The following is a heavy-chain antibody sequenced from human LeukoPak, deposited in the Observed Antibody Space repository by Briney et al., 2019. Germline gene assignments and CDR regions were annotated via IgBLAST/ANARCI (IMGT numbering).Heavy chain of an antibody. J-gene: IGHJ4*02. V-gene: IGHV1-18*01. CDR1: GYTFTSYG. D-gene: IGHD3-9*01. Sequence: ASVKVSCKASGYTFTSYGITWVRQAPGQGLEWMGWISAYNGHTNYAQKLQGRVTMTTDTSTSTAYMELRSLRSDDTAVYYCARVDVLTGPWNVVDYWGQGTLVTVSS. CDR2: ISAYNGHT. CDR3: ARVDVLTGPWNVVDY.